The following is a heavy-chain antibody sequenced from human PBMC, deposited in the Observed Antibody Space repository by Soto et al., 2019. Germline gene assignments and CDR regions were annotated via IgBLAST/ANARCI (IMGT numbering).Heavy chain of an antibody. V-gene: IGHV4-4*02. D-gene: IGHD2-15*01. J-gene: IGHJ6*02. CDR1: GGSISSSNW. CDR2: IYHSGST. Sequence: PSETLSLTCAVSGGSISSSNWWSWVRQPPGKGLEWIGEIYHSGSTNYNPSLKSRVTIPVDKSKNQFSPKLSSVTAADTAVYYCARDTRGLRIYYYYGMDVWGQGTTVT. CDR3: ARDTRGLRIYYYYGMDV.